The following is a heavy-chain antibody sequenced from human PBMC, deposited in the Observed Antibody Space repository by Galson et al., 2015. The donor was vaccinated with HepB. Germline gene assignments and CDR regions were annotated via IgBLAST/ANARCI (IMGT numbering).Heavy chain of an antibody. CDR3: ARSWAARRSISKYAFDI. V-gene: IGHV3-11*06. J-gene: IGHJ3*02. CDR1: GFTFSDYY. Sequence: SLRLSCAASGFTFSDYYMRWIRQAPGKGLEGVSYISSSSSYTNYAGSVKGRFTISRDNATNALYLHMNSLRAEDTAVYYCARSWAARRSISKYAFDIWGQGTMVTVSS. CDR2: ISSSSSYT. D-gene: IGHD6-6*01.